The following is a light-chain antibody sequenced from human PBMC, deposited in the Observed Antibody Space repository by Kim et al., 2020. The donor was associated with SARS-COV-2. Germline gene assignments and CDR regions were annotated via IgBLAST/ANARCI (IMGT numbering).Light chain of an antibody. CDR2: YDS. CDR3: QVWDNSRDHVI. V-gene: IGLV3-21*04. J-gene: IGLJ2*01. CDR1: NIGSQT. Sequence: SYELTQPPSVSVAPGKTATITCGINNIGSQTVHWYQHKPGQAPVLVIHYDSDRPAGITERFSGSFSANLATLYIARVEAGDEADYYCQVWDNSRDHVIFGGGTQLTVL.